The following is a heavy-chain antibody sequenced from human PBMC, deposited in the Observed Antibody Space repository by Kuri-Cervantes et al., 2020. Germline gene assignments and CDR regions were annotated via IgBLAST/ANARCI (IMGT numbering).Heavy chain of an antibody. J-gene: IGHJ5*02. D-gene: IGHD3-22*01. V-gene: IGHV3-9*01. CDR2: ITWNSEII. CDR1: GFTFDDYA. CDR3: ARDRGSTGYYNWFDP. Sequence: SLKISCAASGFTFDDYAMHWVRQAPGKGLEWVSGITWNSEIIGYADTVKGRFTISRDNAKNSLYLQMNSLRPEDTAFYYCARDRGSTGYYNWFDPWGRGTLVTVSS.